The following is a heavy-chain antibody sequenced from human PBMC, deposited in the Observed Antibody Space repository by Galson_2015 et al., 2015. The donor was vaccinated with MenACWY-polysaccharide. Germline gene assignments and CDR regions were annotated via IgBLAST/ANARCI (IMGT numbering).Heavy chain of an antibody. CDR2: VKPSGGHP. V-gene: IGHV1-46*01. CDR1: GYTFTNYY. Sequence: SVKVSCKASGYTFTNYYIHWVRQAPGLGLEWVGVVKPSGGHPIQEQKFQGRVTMTSDTSTSTVYREVRSLGSDDTAIYYCARAAYCTHYCYYYYYMDVWGKGTTVTVSS. CDR3: ARAAYCTHYCYYYYYMDV. D-gene: IGHD2-8*01. J-gene: IGHJ6*03.